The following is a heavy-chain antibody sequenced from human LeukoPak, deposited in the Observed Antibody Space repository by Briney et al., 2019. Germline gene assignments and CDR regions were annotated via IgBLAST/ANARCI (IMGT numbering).Heavy chain of an antibody. CDR2: INPDTGTT. D-gene: IGHD3-10*01. V-gene: IGHV1-2*02. CDR3: ARGSGTNSPRYLKGDF. CDR1: GYNLTAYH. Sequence: ASVKVSCKTSGYNLTAYHMHWVRQAPGQGLEWLGWINPDTGTTSLAQRFQGRVTLTRDTAISTVSIEVTRLTSDDTAIYYCARGSGTNSPRYLKGDFWGQGTLLTVSS. J-gene: IGHJ4*02.